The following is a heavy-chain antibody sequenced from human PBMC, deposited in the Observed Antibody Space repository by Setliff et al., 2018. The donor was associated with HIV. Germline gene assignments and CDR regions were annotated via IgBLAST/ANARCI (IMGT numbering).Heavy chain of an antibody. V-gene: IGHV3-48*04. CDR1: GFTFDRFW. CDR3: VKEEFSSVGTSASHI. J-gene: IGHJ3*02. D-gene: IGHD1-1*01. CDR2: ISSSGSSI. Sequence: GGSLRLSCAAAGFTFDRFWMHWVRQAPGKGLEWISYISSSGSSIYYGDSVKGRFAISRDNAKNSLYLQLNSLRAEDTATYFCVKEEFSSVGTSASHIWGQGTVVTVSS.